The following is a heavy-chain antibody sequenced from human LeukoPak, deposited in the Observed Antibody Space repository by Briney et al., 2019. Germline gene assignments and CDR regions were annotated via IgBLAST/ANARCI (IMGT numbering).Heavy chain of an antibody. Sequence: GGSLRLSCAASGFTVSSNYMSWVRQAPGKGLEWVSVIYSAGSTYYADSVKGRFTISRDNSENTLYLQMNSLRVEDTAIYYCAKDGRYSGYDFADSWGQGTLVTVSS. CDR2: IYSAGST. D-gene: IGHD5-12*01. CDR3: AKDGRYSGYDFADS. CDR1: GFTVSSNY. V-gene: IGHV3-53*01. J-gene: IGHJ4*02.